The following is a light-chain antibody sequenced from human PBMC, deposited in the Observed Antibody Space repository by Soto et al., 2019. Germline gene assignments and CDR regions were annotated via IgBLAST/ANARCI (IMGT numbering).Light chain of an antibody. J-gene: IGKJ2*01. V-gene: IGKV3-20*01. CDR1: QTVTTNY. CDR3: QQYGSSVFT. CDR2: GAS. Sequence: TVLTQSPGTLYLAPGETATLSCRAIQTVTTNYLAWYQQKPDQAPRLLIYGASSRATGIPDRFSGSGSGTDFTLTISRLEPEDFAVSYCQQYGSSVFTFGQGTKLEIK.